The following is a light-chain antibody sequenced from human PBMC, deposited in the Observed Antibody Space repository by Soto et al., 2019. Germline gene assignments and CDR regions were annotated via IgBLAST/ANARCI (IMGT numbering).Light chain of an antibody. CDR3: QQRSNWPLT. Sequence: DIVLTQSPATLSLSPGEGATISCRASQSVSSYLAWYQQKPGQAPRLLIYDASNRATDVPSRFSGSGSGTDFTLTISSLEPEDFAAYYCQQRSNWPLTFGRGTKVEIK. CDR1: QSVSSY. CDR2: DAS. V-gene: IGKV3-11*01. J-gene: IGKJ4*01.